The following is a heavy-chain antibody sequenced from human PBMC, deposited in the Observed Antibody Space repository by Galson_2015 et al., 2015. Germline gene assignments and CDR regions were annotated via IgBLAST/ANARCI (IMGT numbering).Heavy chain of an antibody. D-gene: IGHD1-14*01. CDR1: GFIFRNYW. CDR3: ARDANRGGEFDY. CDR2: IRYDGSQT. Sequence: SLRLSCAASGFIFRNYWMVWVRQTPAKGLEWVAKIRYDGSQTFYVDSVKGRFTISRDNAENSLYLQMNSLRADDTAVYDCARDANRGGEFDYWGQGALVTVSS. V-gene: IGHV3-7*03. J-gene: IGHJ4*02.